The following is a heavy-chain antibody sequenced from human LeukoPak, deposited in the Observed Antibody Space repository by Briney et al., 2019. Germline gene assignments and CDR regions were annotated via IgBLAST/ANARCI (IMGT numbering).Heavy chain of an antibody. D-gene: IGHD3-10*01. J-gene: IGHJ4*01. CDR3: ARARGGPPFDF. CDR2: ISADGGTT. CDR1: GFNLRAYG. Sequence: GGSLRLSCVASGFNLRAYGMHWVRQAPGQELEYISAISADGGTTFHAESVKGRFTISRDNSKNTLYLQMGSLRIDDSALYYCARARGGPPFDFWGHGTLITVSS. V-gene: IGHV3-64*02.